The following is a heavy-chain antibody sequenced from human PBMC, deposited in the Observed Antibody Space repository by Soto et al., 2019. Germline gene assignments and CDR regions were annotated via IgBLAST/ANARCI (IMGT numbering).Heavy chain of an antibody. V-gene: IGHV1-2*02. Sequence: ASVKVSCKASGYTFTGYYMHWVRQAPGQGLEWMGWINPNSGGTNYAQKFQGRVTMTGDTSISTAYMELSRLRSDDTAVYYCARDHVKGGDIVTNRFDPWGQGTLVTVSS. CDR3: ARDHVKGGDIVTNRFDP. CDR2: INPNSGGT. CDR1: GYTFTGYY. J-gene: IGHJ5*02. D-gene: IGHD5-12*01.